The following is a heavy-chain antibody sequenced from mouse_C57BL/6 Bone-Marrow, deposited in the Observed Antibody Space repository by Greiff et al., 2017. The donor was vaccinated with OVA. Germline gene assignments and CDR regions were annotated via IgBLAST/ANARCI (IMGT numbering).Heavy chain of an antibody. CDR3: AAGWFAY. D-gene: IGHD3-3*01. CDR1: GYTFTSYW. V-gene: IGHV1-50*01. J-gene: IGHJ3*01. CDR2: IDPSDSYT. Sequence: QVQLQQPGAELVKPGASVKLSCKASGYTFTSYWMQWVKQRPGQGLEWIGEIDPSDSYTNYNQKFKGKATLTVDTSSSTAYMQLSSLTSEDSAVYYCAAGWFAYWGQGTLVTVSA.